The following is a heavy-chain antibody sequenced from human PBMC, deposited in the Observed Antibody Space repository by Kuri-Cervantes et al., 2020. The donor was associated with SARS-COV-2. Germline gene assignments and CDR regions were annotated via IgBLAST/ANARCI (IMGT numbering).Heavy chain of an antibody. CDR2: INHSAST. D-gene: IGHD6-19*01. CDR3: ARGVGAAVAGTLITIYYYYGMDV. J-gene: IGHJ6*02. V-gene: IGHV4-34*01. Sequence: SQTLSLTCAVYGGSFSGYYWSWIRQPPGKGLEWIGEINHSASTNYNPSLKSRVTISVDTSKNQFSLKLSSVTAADTAVYYCARGVGAAVAGTLITIYYYYGMDVWGQGTTVTVSS. CDR1: GGSFSGYY.